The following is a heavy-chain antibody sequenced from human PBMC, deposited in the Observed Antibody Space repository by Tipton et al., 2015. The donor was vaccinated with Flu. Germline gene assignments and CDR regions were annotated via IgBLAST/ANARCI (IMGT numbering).Heavy chain of an antibody. V-gene: IGHV3-9*01. CDR3: VKGRGIQIWEAFDV. J-gene: IGHJ3*01. Sequence: SLRLSCVTSGFPFDEFALHWVRQLPGQGLQWVSGITWTGAKKLYGDSVRGRFIISKDTAKKSLDLEMASLRPEDSAVYYCVKGRGIQIWEAFDVWGQGVLVNVSS. CDR1: GFPFDEFA. CDR2: ITWTGAKK. D-gene: IGHD1-26*01.